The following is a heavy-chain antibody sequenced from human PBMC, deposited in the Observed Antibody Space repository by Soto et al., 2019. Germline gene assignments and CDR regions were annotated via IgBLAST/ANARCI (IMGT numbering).Heavy chain of an antibody. CDR3: ARSDFRYSGDDYSWFDP. V-gene: IGHV1-8*01. D-gene: IGHD5-12*01. Sequence: QVQLVQSGAEVKKPGASVKVSCKASGYTFTSYDINWVRQATGQGLECMGWMNPNSGNTGYAQKFQGRVTMTRNTAISTAYMELSSLRSEDTAVYYCARSDFRYSGDDYSWFDPWGQGTLVTVSS. J-gene: IGHJ5*02. CDR2: MNPNSGNT. CDR1: GYTFTSYD.